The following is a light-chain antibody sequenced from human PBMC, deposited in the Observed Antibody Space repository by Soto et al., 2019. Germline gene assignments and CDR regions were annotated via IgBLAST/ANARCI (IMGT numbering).Light chain of an antibody. CDR3: AAWDDSLNGPL. CDR1: SSNIASNT. J-gene: IGLJ2*01. V-gene: IGLV1-44*01. CDR2: NNI. Sequence: QSVLTQPPSASGTPGQRVTISCSGSSSNIASNTVNWYQQLPGTAPKLLIYNNIHRPSGVLDRFSGSKSGTSASLAISGLQSEDEADYYCAAWDDSLNGPLFGGGTKLTVL.